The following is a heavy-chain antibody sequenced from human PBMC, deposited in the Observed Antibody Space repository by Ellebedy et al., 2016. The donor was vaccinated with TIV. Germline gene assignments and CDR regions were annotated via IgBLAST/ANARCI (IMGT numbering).Heavy chain of an antibody. D-gene: IGHD3-10*01. CDR3: ARRQPRGSARGFDI. J-gene: IGHJ3*02. V-gene: IGHV4-59*08. CDR2: IYDIGNT. Sequence: SETLSLTCTASGGSMNDFYWTWIRQPPGKGLEWIGYIYDIGNTNYNASLKSRVAMSLDRSKNQFSLHLSSVTAPDTAIYYCARRQPRGSARGFDIWGQGTMVTVSS. CDR1: GGSMNDFY.